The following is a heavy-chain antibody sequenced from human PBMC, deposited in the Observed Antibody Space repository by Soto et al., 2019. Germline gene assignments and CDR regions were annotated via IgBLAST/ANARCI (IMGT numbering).Heavy chain of an antibody. J-gene: IGHJ5*02. CDR2: INPDGSRT. V-gene: IGHV3-74*01. Sequence: EVQLVESGGELVQPGGSLRLSCAASGCTLNNYWMHWVRQAPGKGLVWVSRINPDGSRTNYADSVKGRFTISRDNAKNTLYLQMDSLRAEDTAVYYCAKVATGSYNWFDPWGQGTLVSVSS. CDR3: AKVATGSYNWFDP. D-gene: IGHD1-1*01. CDR1: GCTLNNYW.